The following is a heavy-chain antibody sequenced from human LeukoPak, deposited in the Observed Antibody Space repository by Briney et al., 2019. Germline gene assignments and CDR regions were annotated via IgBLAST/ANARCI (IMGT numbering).Heavy chain of an antibody. Sequence: PGGSLRLSCAASGFTFDTHAMSCVRQAPGKGLEWVSGINGNGASTYYSDSVKGRFTISRDNSKNTLYLQMSTLRAEDTAVYYCAKDQGYSYYYLDYWGQGTLVTVSS. CDR2: INGNGAST. CDR3: AKDQGYSYYYLDY. V-gene: IGHV3-23*01. D-gene: IGHD5-18*01. J-gene: IGHJ4*02. CDR1: GFTFDTHA.